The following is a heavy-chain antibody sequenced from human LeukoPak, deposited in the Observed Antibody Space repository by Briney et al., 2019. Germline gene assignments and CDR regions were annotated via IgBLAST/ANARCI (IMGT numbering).Heavy chain of an antibody. J-gene: IGHJ4*02. CDR3: ARVNYDSSGYFFDY. CDR2: IYYSGST. Sequence: SETLSLTCTVSGGSISSYYWSWIRQPPGKGLEWIGYIYYSGSTNYNPSLKSRVTISVDTSKNQFSLKLSTVTAADTAVYYCARVNYDSSGYFFDYWGQGTLVTVSS. CDR1: GGSISSYY. D-gene: IGHD3-22*01. V-gene: IGHV4-59*01.